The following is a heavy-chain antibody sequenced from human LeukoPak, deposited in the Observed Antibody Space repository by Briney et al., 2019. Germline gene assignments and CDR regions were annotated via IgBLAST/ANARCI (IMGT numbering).Heavy chain of an antibody. CDR3: APSEETPYFDY. V-gene: IGHV1-69*02. Sequence: SVKVSCKASGCSFSSYTISWVRQAPAPGLEWMGRIIPILGIANYAQKFQGRVTITADKSTSTAYMELSSLRSEDTAVYYCAPSEETPYFDYWGQGTLVTVSS. CDR1: GCSFSSYT. CDR2: IIPILGIA. J-gene: IGHJ4*02.